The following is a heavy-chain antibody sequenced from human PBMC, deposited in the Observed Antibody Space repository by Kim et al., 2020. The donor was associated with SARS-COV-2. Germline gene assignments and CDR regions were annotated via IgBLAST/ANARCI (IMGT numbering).Heavy chain of an antibody. CDR1: GVSFNNYW. D-gene: IGHD2-15*01. Sequence: GGSLTLSCAASGVSFNNYWMGWVRQAPGKGLEWVAHIKEDGSEKYHVDSVEGRFTISRDNAKNSLYLQMNSLRAEDTAMYYCARDRGYCSGGSCYSIFDYWGQGTQVTVSS. CDR3: ARDRGYCSGGSCYSIFDY. J-gene: IGHJ4*02. V-gene: IGHV3-7*03. CDR2: IKEDGSEK.